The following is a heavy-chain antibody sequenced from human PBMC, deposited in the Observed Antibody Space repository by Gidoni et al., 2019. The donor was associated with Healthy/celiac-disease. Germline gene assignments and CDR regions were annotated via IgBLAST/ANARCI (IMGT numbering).Heavy chain of an antibody. CDR1: GGSISSGDYY. V-gene: IGHV4-30-4*01. CDR2: IYYSGST. J-gene: IGHJ4*02. D-gene: IGHD3-9*01. CDR3: AREARGAANFDWLPRYYFDY. Sequence: QVQLQESGPGLVKPSQTLSLTCTVSGGSISSGDYYWSWIRQPPGKGLEWIGYIYYSGSTYYNPSLKSRVTISVDTSKNQFSLKLSSVTAADTAVYYCAREARGAANFDWLPRYYFDYWGQGTLVTVSS.